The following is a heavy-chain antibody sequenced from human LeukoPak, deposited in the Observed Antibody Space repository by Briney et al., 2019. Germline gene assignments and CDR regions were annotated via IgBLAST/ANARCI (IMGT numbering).Heavy chain of an antibody. CDR3: ARTSGYYITDY. J-gene: IGHJ4*02. Sequence: PGGSLRLSCAVSGFTFGSYSMNWVRQAPGKGLEWVSYISSSSSTIYYADSVKGRFTISRDNAKNSLYLQMSSLRDEDTAVYYCARTSGYYITDYWGQGTLVTVSS. D-gene: IGHD3-22*01. CDR2: ISSSSSTI. V-gene: IGHV3-48*02. CDR1: GFTFGSYS.